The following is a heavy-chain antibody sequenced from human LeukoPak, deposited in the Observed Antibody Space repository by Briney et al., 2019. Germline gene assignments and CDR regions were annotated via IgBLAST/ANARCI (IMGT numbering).Heavy chain of an antibody. CDR3: ARAPRWYGGNPFFGY. V-gene: IGHV4-4*02. CDR1: GGSISSSNW. CDR2: IYHSGST. Sequence: PSGTLSLTCAVSGGSISSSNWWSWVRQPPGKGLEWIGEIYHSGSTNYNPSLKSRVTISVDKSKNQFSLKLSSVTAADTAVYYCARAPRWYGGNPFFGYWGQGTLVTVSS. D-gene: IGHD4-23*01. J-gene: IGHJ4*02.